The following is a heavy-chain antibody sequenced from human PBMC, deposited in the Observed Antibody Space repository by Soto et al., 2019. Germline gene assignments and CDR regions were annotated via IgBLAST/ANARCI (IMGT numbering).Heavy chain of an antibody. J-gene: IGHJ6*02. Sequence: EVQVVESGGDLVQPGGSLRLSCAASGFTFSTYWMHWVRQAPGKGLVWVSRINPDGSDTRYADSVKGRFTISRDNAKNTLYLQMNSLRAEDTAMYFCVRDSFISPYYYGMDVWGQGTTVTVSS. CDR2: INPDGSDT. CDR1: GFTFSTYW. D-gene: IGHD2-21*01. CDR3: VRDSFISPYYYGMDV. V-gene: IGHV3-74*01.